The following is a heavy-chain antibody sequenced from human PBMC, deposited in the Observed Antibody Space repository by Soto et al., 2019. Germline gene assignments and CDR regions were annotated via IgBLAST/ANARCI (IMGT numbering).Heavy chain of an antibody. J-gene: IGHJ3*02. V-gene: IGHV3-33*01. D-gene: IGHD2-2*01. CDR1: GFTFSSYG. CDR3: AREYCSSTSCYERLRDAFDI. CDR2: IWYDGSNK. Sequence: GGSLRLSCAASGFTFSSYGMHWVRQAPGKGLEWVAVIWYDGSNKYYADSVKGRFTISRDNSKNTLYLQMNSLRAEDTAVYYCAREYCSSTSCYERLRDAFDIWGQGTMVTVSS.